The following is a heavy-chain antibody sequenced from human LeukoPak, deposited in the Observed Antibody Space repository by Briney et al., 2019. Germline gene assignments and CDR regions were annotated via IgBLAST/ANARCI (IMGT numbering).Heavy chain of an antibody. CDR3: ARGLDYDILTF. D-gene: IGHD3-9*01. V-gene: IGHV3-23*01. Sequence: GGSLRLSCAASGFTFSSYAMSWVRQAPGKGLEWVSLISGSGDNIYYVDSVKGRFTISRDNSKSTLYLQMDSLRAEDTAVYYCARGLDYDILTFWGQGTLVTVSS. CDR1: GFTFSSYA. CDR2: ISGSGDNI. J-gene: IGHJ4*02.